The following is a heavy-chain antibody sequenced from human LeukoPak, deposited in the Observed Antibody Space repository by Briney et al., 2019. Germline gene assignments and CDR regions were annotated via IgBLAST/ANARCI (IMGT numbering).Heavy chain of an antibody. V-gene: IGHV4-4*07. J-gene: IGHJ4*02. D-gene: IGHD3-10*01. Sequence: SETLSLTCTVSGGSISGYYWSWIRQPAGKGLEWIGHIYTSGSTNYNPSLGSRLTISADTSTSQLSLKLSSVTAADTAVYYCARHKPTGSYPLELWGQGTLVTVSS. CDR3: ARHKPTGSYPLEL. CDR1: GGSISGYY. CDR2: IYTSGST.